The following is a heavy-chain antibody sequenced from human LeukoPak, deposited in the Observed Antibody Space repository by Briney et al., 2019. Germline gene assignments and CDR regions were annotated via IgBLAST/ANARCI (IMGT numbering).Heavy chain of an antibody. CDR3: ARGEWLRAFDY. D-gene: IGHD5-12*01. Sequence: PSQTLSLTCTVCSGSISSGDYYWSWIRQPPGKGLEWIGYIYYSGSTYYNPSLKSRVTISVDTSKNQFSLKLSSVTAADTAVYYCARGEWLRAFDYWGQGTLVTVSS. J-gene: IGHJ4*02. V-gene: IGHV4-30-4*08. CDR2: IYYSGST. CDR1: SGSISSGDYY.